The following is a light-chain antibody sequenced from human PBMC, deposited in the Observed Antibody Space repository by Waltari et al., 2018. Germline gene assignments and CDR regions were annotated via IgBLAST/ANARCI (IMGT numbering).Light chain of an antibody. CDR2: DVT. V-gene: IGLV2-8*01. Sequence: QSALSQPPSASGSPGQSVAISCTGTSSDFGRYNLVPWYQQDPGQAPKLRGYDVTKRPAGVPDLFSASKSGNPASLRVSGLQAGDEADYCCSSYAGSGTVVFGGGTKLTVL. J-gene: IGLJ2*01. CDR1: SSDFGRYNL. CDR3: SSYAGSGTVV.